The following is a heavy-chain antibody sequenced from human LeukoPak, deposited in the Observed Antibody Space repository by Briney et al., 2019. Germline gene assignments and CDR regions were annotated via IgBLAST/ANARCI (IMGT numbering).Heavy chain of an antibody. CDR3: VRGADTGYSSDS. CDR2: IRYDGSDK. Sequence: SGGSLRLSCAASGFTFSSYGMHWVRQAPGKGLEWVAFIRYDGSDKFYADSVKGRFTISRDNSKNTLYLQINSLRVEDTAVYYCVRGADTGYSSDSWGQGTLVTVSS. CDR1: GFTFSSYG. J-gene: IGHJ4*02. V-gene: IGHV3-30*02. D-gene: IGHD3-9*01.